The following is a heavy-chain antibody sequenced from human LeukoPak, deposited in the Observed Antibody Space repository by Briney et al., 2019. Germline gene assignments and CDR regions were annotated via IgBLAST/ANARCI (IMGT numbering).Heavy chain of an antibody. CDR3: ARIRRRVVPAATFDY. D-gene: IGHD2-2*01. CDR1: GGSFSGYY. J-gene: IGHJ4*02. V-gene: IGHV4-34*01. Sequence: SETLSLTCAVYGGSFSGYYWSWIRQPPGKGLEWIGEINHSGSTNYNPSLKSRVTISVDTSKNQFSLKLSSVTAADTAVYYCARIRRRVVPAATFDYWGQGTLVTVSS. CDR2: INHSGST.